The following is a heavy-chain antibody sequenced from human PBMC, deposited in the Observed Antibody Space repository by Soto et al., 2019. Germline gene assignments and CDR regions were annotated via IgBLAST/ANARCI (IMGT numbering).Heavy chain of an antibody. CDR3: ARQVGDSADYNYGMDV. J-gene: IGHJ6*02. V-gene: IGHV5-51*01. CDR2: IHSGDSNA. D-gene: IGHD1-26*01. Sequence: PGESLKISCKGSGYSFSTSSIGWVRQMPGKGLEWIGNIHSGDSNARYGPSFQGQVTISVDKSISTTSLEWSSLKASDTAMYYCARQVGDSADYNYGMDVWGQGTTVTVSS. CDR1: GYSFSTSS.